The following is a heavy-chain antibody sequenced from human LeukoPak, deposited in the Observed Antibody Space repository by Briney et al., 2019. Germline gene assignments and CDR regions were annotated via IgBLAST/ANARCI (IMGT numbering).Heavy chain of an antibody. D-gene: IGHD1-26*01. Sequence: PGGSLRLSCAASGFTSNSFRMNWVPQAPGKGLVWLSDISVTSEKSYADSVKGRFTISRDNAKNSLYLQMNSLRDEDTAVYYCVRDPGRSSNYWGQGTLVTVSS. J-gene: IGHJ4*02. V-gene: IGHV3-48*02. CDR3: VRDPGRSSNY. CDR1: GFTSNSFR. CDR2: ISVTSEK.